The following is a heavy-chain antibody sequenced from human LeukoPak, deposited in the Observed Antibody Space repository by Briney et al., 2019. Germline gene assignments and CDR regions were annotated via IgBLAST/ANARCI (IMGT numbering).Heavy chain of an antibody. CDR1: GGSISGHY. CDR3: ARDRGSSGDFDF. D-gene: IGHD3-22*01. J-gene: IGHJ4*02. CDR2: IYYTGST. V-gene: IGHV4-59*11. Sequence: SETLSLTCTVSGGSISGHYWSWVRQPPGKGLEYIGYIYYTGSTNYNPSLKSRVAMSVDTSKNQFTLSLSSVTAADTAVYCCARDRGSSGDFDFWGQGTLVTVSS.